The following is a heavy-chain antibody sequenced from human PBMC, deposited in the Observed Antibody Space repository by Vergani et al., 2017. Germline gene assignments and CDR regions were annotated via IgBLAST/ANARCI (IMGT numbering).Heavy chain of an antibody. CDR1: GGTFSSYA. CDR3: ATDACPTYSYPSLLCDYSRSYGKVF. J-gene: IGHJ6*02. D-gene: IGHD4-11*01. Sequence: VQLVQSGAEVKKPGSSVKVSCKASGGTFSSYAISWVRQAPGQGLVWMVGIIPIFGTANYAQKFQGRGTITADESTSTAYMGVSNLRSEDIAVYNCATDACPTYSYPSLLCDYSRSYGKVFWGQGTTVIVS. CDR2: IIPIFGTA. V-gene: IGHV1-69*12.